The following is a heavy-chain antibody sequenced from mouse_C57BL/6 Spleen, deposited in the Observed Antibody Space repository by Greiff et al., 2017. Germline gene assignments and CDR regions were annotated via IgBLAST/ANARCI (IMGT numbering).Heavy chain of an antibody. CDR2: INPSNGGT. J-gene: IGHJ2*01. CDR3: AREAVISAVVAGFDY. D-gene: IGHD1-1*01. Sequence: QVQLQQPGTELVKPGASVKLSCKASGYTFTSYWMHWVKQRPGQGLEWIGNINPSNGGTNYNEKFKSKATLTVDISSSTAYMQLSSLTSEDSAVYYCAREAVISAVVAGFDYWGQGTTLTVSS. V-gene: IGHV1-53*01. CDR1: GYTFTSYW.